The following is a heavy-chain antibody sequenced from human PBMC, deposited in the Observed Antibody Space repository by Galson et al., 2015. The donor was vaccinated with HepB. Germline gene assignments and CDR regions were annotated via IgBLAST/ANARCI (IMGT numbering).Heavy chain of an antibody. D-gene: IGHD3-22*01. CDR1: GYTFTSYG. CDR3: ARVLTRAGLVVVIGWFDP. Sequence: SVKVSCKASGYTFTSYGISWVRQAPGQGLEWMGWISAYNGNTNYAQKLQGRVTMTTDTSTSTAYMELRSLRSDDTAVYYCARVLTRAGLVVVIGWFDPWGQGTLVTVSS. CDR2: ISAYNGNT. J-gene: IGHJ5*02. V-gene: IGHV1-18*04.